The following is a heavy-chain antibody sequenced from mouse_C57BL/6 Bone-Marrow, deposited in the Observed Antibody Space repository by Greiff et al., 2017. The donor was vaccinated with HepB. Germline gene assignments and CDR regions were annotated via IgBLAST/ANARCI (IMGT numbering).Heavy chain of an antibody. Sequence: EVMLVESGGDLVKPGGSLKLSCAASGFTFSSYGMSWVRQTPDKRLEWVATISSGGSYTYYPDSVKGRFTISRDNAKNTLYLQMSSLKSEDTAMYYCARRISISYWGQGTLVTVSA. J-gene: IGHJ3*01. CDR3: ARRISISY. CDR2: ISSGGSYT. CDR1: GFTFSSYG. V-gene: IGHV5-6*02. D-gene: IGHD2-10*02.